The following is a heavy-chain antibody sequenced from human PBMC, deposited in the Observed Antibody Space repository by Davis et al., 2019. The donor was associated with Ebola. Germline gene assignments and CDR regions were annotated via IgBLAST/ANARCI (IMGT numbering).Heavy chain of an antibody. CDR3: AKCRGTWRTYAFDI. Sequence: SETLSLTCTVSGASITSYYWSWIRQPPGKGLEYIGYIHYSGSSNYSPSLNSRVSISTDTSKSQFSLRLRSVTAADTAVYYCAKCRGTWRTYAFDIWGQGTMVTVSS. V-gene: IGHV4-59*01. D-gene: IGHD3-3*01. J-gene: IGHJ3*02. CDR2: IHYSGSS. CDR1: GASITSYY.